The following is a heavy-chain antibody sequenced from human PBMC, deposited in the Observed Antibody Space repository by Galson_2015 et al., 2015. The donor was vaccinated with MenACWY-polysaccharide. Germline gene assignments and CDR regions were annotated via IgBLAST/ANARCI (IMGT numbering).Heavy chain of an antibody. J-gene: IGHJ4*02. CDR2: IYYTGST. Sequence: ETLSLTCTVSGGSISSSTYYWGWIRQPPGKGLEWIASIYYTGSTYYNSSLESRVTISVDTFKNRFSLNLSSVTAADTAVYYCARIITTFFDYWGQGTLVTVSS. CDR3: ARIITTFFDY. CDR1: GGSISSSTYY. V-gene: IGHV4-39*07. D-gene: IGHD2/OR15-2a*01.